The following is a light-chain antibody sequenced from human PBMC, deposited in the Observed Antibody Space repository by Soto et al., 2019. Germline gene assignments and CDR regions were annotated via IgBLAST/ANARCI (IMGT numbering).Light chain of an antibody. CDR2: DVS. J-gene: IGLJ2*01. V-gene: IGLV2-14*03. CDR3: SSYTSSSTLVV. CDR1: SSDVGDYNY. Sequence: QSVLTQPASVSGSPGQSITISCTGTSSDVGDYNYVSWYQQHPGKAPKLLIYDVSYRPSGVSNRFSGSKSGSTASLAISGLQAEDEADYYCSSYTSSSTLVVFGGGTKLTVL.